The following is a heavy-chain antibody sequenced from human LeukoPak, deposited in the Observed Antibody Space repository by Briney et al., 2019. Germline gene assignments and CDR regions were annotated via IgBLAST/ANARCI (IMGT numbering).Heavy chain of an antibody. J-gene: IGHJ5*02. CDR2: IYYSGST. Sequence: SETLSLTCTVSGGSISSYYWSWIRQPPGKGLEWIGYIYYSGSTNYNPSLKSRVTISVDTSKNQFSLKLSSVTAADTAVYYCARGKVTASGGWFDPWGQGTLFTVSS. CDR1: GGSISSYY. V-gene: IGHV4-59*01. CDR3: ARGKVTASGGWFDP. D-gene: IGHD2-8*02.